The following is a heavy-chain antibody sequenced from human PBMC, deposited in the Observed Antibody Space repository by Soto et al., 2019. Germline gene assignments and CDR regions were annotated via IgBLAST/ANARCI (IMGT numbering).Heavy chain of an antibody. CDR2: IIPSFGTA. V-gene: IGHV1-69*01. CDR1: GGTFSSYS. J-gene: IGHJ4*02. D-gene: IGHD1-26*01. CDR3: ARDGGRHSGGIDY. Sequence: QVQLVQSGAEVKKPGSSVKVSCKASGGTFSSYSINWVRQAPGQGLEWMGEIIPSFGTANYAQKFQGRVTITADESTSTAYMALGSLRSEDTAVYYCARDGGRHSGGIDYWGQGTLVTVSS.